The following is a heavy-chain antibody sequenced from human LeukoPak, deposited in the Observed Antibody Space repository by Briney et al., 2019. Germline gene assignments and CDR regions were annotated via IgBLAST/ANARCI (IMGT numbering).Heavy chain of an antibody. D-gene: IGHD6-19*01. CDR2: ISYDGSNK. CDR3: AKPQLHSSGWYVFDY. J-gene: IGHJ4*02. V-gene: IGHV3-30*18. Sequence: GGSLRLSCAASGFTFSSYGMHWVRQAPGKGLEWVAVISYDGSNKYRADSVKGRFTISRDNSKNTLYLQVNSLRAEDTAVYYCAKPQLHSSGWYVFDYWGQGTLVTVSS. CDR1: GFTFSSYG.